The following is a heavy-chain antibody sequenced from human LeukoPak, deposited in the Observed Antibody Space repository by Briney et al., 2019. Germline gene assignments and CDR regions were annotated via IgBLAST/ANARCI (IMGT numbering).Heavy chain of an antibody. D-gene: IGHD1-26*01. CDR1: GFTFTSYW. V-gene: IGHV3-74*01. Sequence: PGGSLRLSCAASGFTFTSYWMHWVRQAPGKGLVWVSRINGDGSSTNYADSVKGRFTVSRDNAKNTAYLQMNSLRAEDTAVYYCARPLGATSLSGSYYGWGQGTLVTVSS. CDR3: ARPLGATSLSGSYYG. CDR2: INGDGSST. J-gene: IGHJ4*02.